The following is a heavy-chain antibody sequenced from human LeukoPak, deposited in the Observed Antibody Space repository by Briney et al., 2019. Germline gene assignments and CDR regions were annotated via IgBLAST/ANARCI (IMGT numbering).Heavy chain of an antibody. J-gene: IGHJ1*01. CDR2: INPSGGST. CDR3: ARDKAVTTELTQYFQH. D-gene: IGHD4-11*01. V-gene: IGHV1-46*01. CDR1: GYTFTSYY. Sequence: GASVKVSCKASGYTFTSYYMHWVRQAPGQGLEWMGIINPSGGSTSYAQKFQFRVTMTTDTPTSTAYMELRSLTSDDTAVYYCARDKAVTTELTQYFQHWGQGTLVTVSS.